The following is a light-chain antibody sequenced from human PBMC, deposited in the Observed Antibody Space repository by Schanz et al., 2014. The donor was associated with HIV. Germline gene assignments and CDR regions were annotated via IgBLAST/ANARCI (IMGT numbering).Light chain of an antibody. CDR2: DVS. J-gene: IGLJ1*01. V-gene: IGLV2-14*03. CDR1: SSDVGGYNY. Sequence: QSALTQPASVSESPGQSITISCTGTSSDVGGYNYVSWYQQHPGKAPKLMIYDVSNRPSGVSDRFSGSRSGNTASLTISGLQPEDEADYYCNSYSHSNTYVFGSGTKLTVL. CDR3: NSYSHSNTYV.